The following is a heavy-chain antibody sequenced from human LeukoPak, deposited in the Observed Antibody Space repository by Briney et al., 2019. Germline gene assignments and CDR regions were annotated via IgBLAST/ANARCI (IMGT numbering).Heavy chain of an antibody. CDR2: ISSSSGYM. V-gene: IGHV3-21*04. D-gene: IGHD3-22*01. J-gene: IGHJ4*02. CDR3: ARPLDSSGYPIDH. Sequence: GGSLRLSCAASGFTFATYSMNWVRQAPGKGLGWVSAISSSSGYMYYADSVRGRFTISRDNAKNSVYLQMNSLRAEDTAVYYCARPLDSSGYPIDHWGQGTLVTVSS. CDR1: GFTFATYS.